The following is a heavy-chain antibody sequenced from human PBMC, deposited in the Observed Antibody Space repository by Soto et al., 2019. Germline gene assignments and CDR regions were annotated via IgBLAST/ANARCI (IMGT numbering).Heavy chain of an antibody. CDR2: MNPNSGNT. Sequence: QVQLVQSGAEVKKPGASVKVSCKASGYTFTSYAINWVRQATEQGLEWMGWMNPNSGNTGYAQKFQVRVTMTRTNSITTAYMELRSLRSEDTAVDYCAREISYGLDVWGQGTTVTVSS. CDR3: AREISYGLDV. V-gene: IGHV1-8*01. CDR1: GYTFTSYA. J-gene: IGHJ6*02.